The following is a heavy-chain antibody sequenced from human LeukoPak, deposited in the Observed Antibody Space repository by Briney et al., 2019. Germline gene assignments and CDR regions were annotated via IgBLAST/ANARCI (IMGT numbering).Heavy chain of an antibody. CDR1: GFTFSSYS. D-gene: IGHD3-22*01. J-gene: IGHJ4*02. CDR3: AKDGEYSSGYYY. V-gene: IGHV3-21*01. CDR2: ISSSSSHI. Sequence: PGGSLRLSCAASGFTFSSYSMNWVRQAPGKGLEWVSSISSSSSHIYYADSVKGRFTISRDNAKNSLYLQMNSLRAEDTAVYYCAKDGEYSSGYYYWGQGTLVTVSS.